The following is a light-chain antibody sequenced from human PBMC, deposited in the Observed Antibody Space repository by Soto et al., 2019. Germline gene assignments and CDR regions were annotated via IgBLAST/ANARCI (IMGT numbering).Light chain of an antibody. CDR2: DVT. J-gene: IGLJ2*01. Sequence: QSALTQPASVSGSPGQSITISCTGTSNDIGGYDYVSWYQQHPGKAPKLMIYDVTYRPSGVSNRFSGSKSGNTASLTISGLQAEDEADYYCCSYTTSTAVIFGGGTKVTV. CDR3: CSYTTSTAVI. CDR1: SNDIGGYDY. V-gene: IGLV2-14*03.